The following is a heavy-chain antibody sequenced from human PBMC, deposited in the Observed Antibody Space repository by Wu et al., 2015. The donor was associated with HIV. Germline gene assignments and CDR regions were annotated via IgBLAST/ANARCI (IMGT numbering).Heavy chain of an antibody. CDR1: GGTFSTYV. CDR2: IIPLFATP. V-gene: IGHV1-69*05. D-gene: IGHD3-16*02. Sequence: QLVQSGAEVKKPGSSVKVSCKASGGTFSTYVIAWVRQAPGQGLEWMGRIIPLFATPNYAQKFQGRVTITTDESTSTVYMDLSSLRSEDTAVYYCARDYDYVWGSYRHDAFDIWGQGTMVTVSS. J-gene: IGHJ3*02. CDR3: ARDYDYVWGSYRHDAFDI.